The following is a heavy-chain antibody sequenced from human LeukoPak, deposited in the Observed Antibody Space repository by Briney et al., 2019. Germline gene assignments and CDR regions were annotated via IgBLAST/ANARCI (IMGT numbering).Heavy chain of an antibody. J-gene: IGHJ5*02. CDR3: AGGLIVVVVADTSQWFDP. CDR2: VYYNGNR. CDR1: GDSINSGDYY. V-gene: IGHV4-39*07. D-gene: IGHD2-15*01. Sequence: SETLSLTCSVSGDSINSGDYYWGWIRQPPGKGLEWIGSVYYNGNRYYKPSLKSRVTMSIDTSKNQFSLKLSSVTAADTAVYYCAGGLIVVVVADTSQWFDPWGQGTLVTVSS.